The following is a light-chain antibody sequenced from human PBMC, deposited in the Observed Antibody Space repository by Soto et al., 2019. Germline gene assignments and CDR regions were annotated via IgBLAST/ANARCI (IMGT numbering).Light chain of an antibody. V-gene: IGKV3-20*01. J-gene: IGKJ5*01. CDR3: QQYGSSPNT. CDR1: QSVSSSY. Sequence: EIVLTQSPGTLSLSPGERATLSCRASQSVSSSYLAWYQQKPGQAPRLLIYGASSRATGIPDRFSGSGSGTEFPLPLSRLEPEDFAVYYCQQYGSSPNTFGQGTRLEIK. CDR2: GAS.